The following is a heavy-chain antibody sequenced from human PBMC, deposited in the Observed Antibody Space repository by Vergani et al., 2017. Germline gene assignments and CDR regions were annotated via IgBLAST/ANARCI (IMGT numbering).Heavy chain of an antibody. J-gene: IGHJ4*02. D-gene: IGHD2-21*02. CDR1: GFTFSSHG. CDR2: IWYDGSNK. V-gene: IGHV3-33*06. CDR3: AKYLRDSTDGLPDS. Sequence: QVQLVESEGGVVQPGRSLTLSCVASGFTFSSHGMHWVRKAPGKGLEWVAVIWYDGSNKYYGDSVKGRFTISRDNSKNTLYLQMNSLRVEDTAVYYCAKYLRDSTDGLPDSWGPGTLVIVSS.